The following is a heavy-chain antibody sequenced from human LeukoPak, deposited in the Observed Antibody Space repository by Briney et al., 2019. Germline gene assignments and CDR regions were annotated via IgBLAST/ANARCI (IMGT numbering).Heavy chain of an antibody. J-gene: IGHJ5*02. V-gene: IGHV1-8*01. Sequence: ASVKVSCKASGYTFTSYDINWVRQATGQGLEWMGWMNPNSGNTGYAQKFQGRVTMTRNTSISTAYMELSSLRSEDTAVYYCARGPHSSGWYWLDPWGQGTLVTVSS. CDR3: ARGPHSSGWYWLDP. D-gene: IGHD6-19*01. CDR1: GYTFTSYD. CDR2: MNPNSGNT.